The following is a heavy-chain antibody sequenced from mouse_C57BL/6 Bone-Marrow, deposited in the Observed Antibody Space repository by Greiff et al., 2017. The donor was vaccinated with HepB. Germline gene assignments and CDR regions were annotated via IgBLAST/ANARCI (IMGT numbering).Heavy chain of an antibody. Sequence: EVKVVESGGGLVKPGGSLKLSCAASGFTFSDYGMHWVRQAPEKGLEWVAYISSGSSTIYYADTVKGRFTISRDNAKNTLFLQMTSLRSEDTAMYYCARRQLRRRGYYFDYWGQGTTLTVSS. CDR1: GFTFSDYG. J-gene: IGHJ2*01. CDR2: ISSGSSTI. V-gene: IGHV5-17*01. D-gene: IGHD3-2*02. CDR3: ARRQLRRRGYYFDY.